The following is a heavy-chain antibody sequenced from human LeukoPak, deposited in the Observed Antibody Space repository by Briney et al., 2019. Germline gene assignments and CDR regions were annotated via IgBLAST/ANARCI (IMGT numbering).Heavy chain of an antibody. D-gene: IGHD6-13*01. V-gene: IGHV3-21*01. CDR3: ARVYSSSWYGGNYYYYMDV. CDR1: GFTFSSYS. CDR2: ISSSSSYI. Sequence: GGSLRLSCAASGFTFSSYSMNWVRQAPGKGLEWVSSISSSSSYIYYADSVKGRFTISRDNAKNSLYLQMNSLRAEDTAVYYCARVYSSSWYGGNYYYYMDVRGKGTTVTVSS. J-gene: IGHJ6*03.